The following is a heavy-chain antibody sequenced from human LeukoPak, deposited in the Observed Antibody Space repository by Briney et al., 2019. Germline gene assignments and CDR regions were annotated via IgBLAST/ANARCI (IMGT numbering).Heavy chain of an antibody. CDR3: AGSYYYDSSGWSYGRFDY. CDR2: IYYSGST. D-gene: IGHD3-22*01. J-gene: IGHJ4*02. CDR1: GGSISSGGYY. Sequence: SETLSLTCTVSGGSISSGGYYWSWIRQHPGKGLEWIGYIYYSGSTYYNPSLKSRVTISVDTSKNQFSLKLSSVTAADTAVYYCAGSYYYDSSGWSYGRFDYWGQGTLVTVSS. V-gene: IGHV4-31*03.